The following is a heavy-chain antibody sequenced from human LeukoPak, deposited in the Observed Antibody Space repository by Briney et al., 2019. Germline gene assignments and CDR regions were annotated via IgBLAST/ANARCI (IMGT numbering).Heavy chain of an antibody. CDR2: IRNDGTNK. CDR1: GFTLSTYA. V-gene: IGHV3-30*02. Sequence: PGGSLRLSCATSGFTLSTYAMHWVRQAPGKGLEWVASIRNDGTNKNHVDSVKGRFTISRDNSKNTLFLQMDSLRPEDTAIYYCAKSWSGYYHYYMDVWGKGTTVTVSS. J-gene: IGHJ6*03. CDR3: AKSWSGYYHYYMDV. D-gene: IGHD3-3*01.